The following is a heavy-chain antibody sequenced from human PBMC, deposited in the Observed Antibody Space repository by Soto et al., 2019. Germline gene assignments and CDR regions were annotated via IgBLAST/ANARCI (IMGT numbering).Heavy chain of an antibody. J-gene: IGHJ4*02. CDR2: INHSGST. V-gene: IGHV4-34*01. D-gene: IGHD5-12*01. Sequence: PSETLSLTCAVYGGSFSGYYWSWIRQPPGKGLEWIGEINHSGSTNYNPSLKSRVTISVDTSKNQFSLKLSSVTAADTAVYYCARGYSGYDWFYFDYWGQGTLVTVSS. CDR3: ARGYSGYDWFYFDY. CDR1: GGSFSGYY.